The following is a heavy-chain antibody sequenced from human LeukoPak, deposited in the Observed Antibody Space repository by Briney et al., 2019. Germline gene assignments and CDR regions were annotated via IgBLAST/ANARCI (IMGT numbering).Heavy chain of an antibody. V-gene: IGHV3-23*01. Sequence: GGSLRLSCAASGFTFSNYAMSWVRQATGKGLEWVSAISGSGSSTYYADSVKGRFTISRDNSKNTLYLQMNSLRAEDTAVYYCAKVQARGRIAAAGTGDAFDIWGQGTLVTVSS. CDR2: ISGSGSST. CDR3: AKVQARGRIAAAGTGDAFDI. CDR1: GFTFSNYA. D-gene: IGHD6-13*01. J-gene: IGHJ3*02.